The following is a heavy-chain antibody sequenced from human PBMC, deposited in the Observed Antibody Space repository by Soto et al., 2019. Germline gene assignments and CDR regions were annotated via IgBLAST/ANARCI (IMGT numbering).Heavy chain of an antibody. Sequence: QVQLVQSGAEVKKPGSSEIVSCKASGGSFNSHSINWVRQAPGQGLQWVGRFIPILGLANYAQSFQGRVTISADKSTSTAYMELSSLGSDDTAVYYCARPSSHTATTGTFNYWGQGTPVTVSS. J-gene: IGHJ4*02. CDR1: GGSFNSHS. V-gene: IGHV1-69*02. CDR2: FIPILGLA. D-gene: IGHD1-1*01. CDR3: ARPSSHTATTGTFNY.